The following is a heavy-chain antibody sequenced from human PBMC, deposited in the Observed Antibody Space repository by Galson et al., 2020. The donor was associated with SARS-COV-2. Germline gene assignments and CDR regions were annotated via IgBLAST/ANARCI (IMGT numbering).Heavy chain of an antibody. CDR1: GGSISSYY. J-gene: IGHJ4*02. V-gene: IGHV4-59*08. Sequence: TLSLTCNVSGGSISSYYWSWIRQPPGKGLEWIGYIYYGGITNYNPSLKSRVAISIDTSKSQFSLKLSSVTAADTAVYYCARHFYDVLTGFPLYYFDSWGQGNLVTVSS. CDR2: IYYGGIT. D-gene: IGHD3-9*01. CDR3: ARHFYDVLTGFPLYYFDS.